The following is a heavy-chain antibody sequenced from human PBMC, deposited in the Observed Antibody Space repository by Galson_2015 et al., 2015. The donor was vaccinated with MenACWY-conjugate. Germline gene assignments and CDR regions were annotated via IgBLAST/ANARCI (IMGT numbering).Heavy chain of an antibody. CDR1: GYTFTSYY. D-gene: IGHD6-13*01. CDR3: ARVGIAAAGYNWFDP. J-gene: IGHJ5*02. V-gene: IGHV1-46*03. CDR2: INPSGGST. Sequence: SVKVSCKASGYTFTSYYMHWVRQAPGQGLEWMGIINPSGGSTSYAQKFQGRVTMTRDTSTSTVYMELSSLRSEDTAVYYCARVGIAAAGYNWFDPWGQGTLVTVSS.